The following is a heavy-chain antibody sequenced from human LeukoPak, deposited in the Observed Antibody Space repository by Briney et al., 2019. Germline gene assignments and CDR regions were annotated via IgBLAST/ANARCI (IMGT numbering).Heavy chain of an antibody. V-gene: IGHV3-74*01. J-gene: IGHJ4*02. Sequence: GGSLRLSCAASGFTFSSYWMHWVRQAPGKGLVGVSRLNSDGSSTSYADSVKGRFTISRDNAKNTLYLQMNSLRGEDTAVYYCARGLGSSGCLNYWGQGTLVTVSS. CDR2: LNSDGSST. D-gene: IGHD6-19*01. CDR1: GFTFSSYW. CDR3: ARGLGSSGCLNY.